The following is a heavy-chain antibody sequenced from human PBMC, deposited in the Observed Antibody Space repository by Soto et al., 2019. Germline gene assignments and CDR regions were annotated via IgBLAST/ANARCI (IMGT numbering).Heavy chain of an antibody. J-gene: IGHJ4*02. D-gene: IGHD5-12*01. CDR3: ARVEYSGYASTVFDY. Sequence: PSETLSLTCTVSGGSISSYYWSWIRQPPGKGLEWIGYIYYSGSTNYNPSLKSRVTISVDTSKNQFSLKLGSVTAADTAVYYCARVEYSGYASTVFDYWGQGTLVTVSS. CDR2: IYYSGST. CDR1: GGSISSYY. V-gene: IGHV4-59*01.